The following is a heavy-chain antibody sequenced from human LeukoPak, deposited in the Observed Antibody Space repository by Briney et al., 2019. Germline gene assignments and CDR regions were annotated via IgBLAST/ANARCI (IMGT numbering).Heavy chain of an antibody. V-gene: IGHV3-21*01. J-gene: IGHJ4*02. CDR2: ISSSSSYI. CDR3: ARGHYDFWSGYWVPLDY. CDR1: GFTFSSYS. D-gene: IGHD3-3*01. Sequence: GGSLRLSCAASGFTFSSYSMNWVRQAPGKGLEWVSSISSSSSYIYYADSVKGRFTISRDNAKNSLYLQMNSLGAEDTAVYYCARGHYDFWSGYWVPLDYWGQGTLVTVSS.